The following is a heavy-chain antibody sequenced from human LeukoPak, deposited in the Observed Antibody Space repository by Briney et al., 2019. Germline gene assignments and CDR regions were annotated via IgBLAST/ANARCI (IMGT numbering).Heavy chain of an antibody. CDR2: ISGSGDST. V-gene: IGHV3-23*01. CDR1: GFTFSSHA. D-gene: IGHD6-13*01. J-gene: IGHJ4*02. CDR3: AKTRPLDSSSWSHGDY. Sequence: GGSLRLSCVGSGFTFSSHAMSWVRQAPGKGLEWVSAISGSGDSTYYGDSVKGRFTISRDNSKNTLYLQMNSLRAEDTAVYYCAKTRPLDSSSWSHGDYWGQGTLVTVSS.